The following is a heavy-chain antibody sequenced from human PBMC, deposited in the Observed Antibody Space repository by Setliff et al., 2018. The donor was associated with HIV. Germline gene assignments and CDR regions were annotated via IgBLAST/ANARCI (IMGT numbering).Heavy chain of an antibody. V-gene: IGHV3-53*01. CDR3: ARSPGMFDY. Sequence: GGSLRLSCVASGFTFEDYAMHWVRQAPGKGLEWVSVIYSGGSTDHADSVKGRFTISRDNSKNTVYLQMTSLRAEDTAVYYCARSPGMFDYWGQGTPVTVSS. D-gene: IGHD1-1*01. J-gene: IGHJ4*02. CDR2: IYSGGST. CDR1: GFTFEDYA.